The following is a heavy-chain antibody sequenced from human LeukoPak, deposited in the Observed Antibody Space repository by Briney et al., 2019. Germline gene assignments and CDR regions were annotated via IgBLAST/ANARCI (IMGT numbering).Heavy chain of an antibody. CDR2: ISSSSSYI. D-gene: IGHD3-3*01. V-gene: IGHV3-21*01. CDR3: ARVERGSGQTIDY. J-gene: IGHJ4*02. CDR1: GFTFSTYR. Sequence: GGSLRLSCAASGFTFSTYRMNWVRQAPGKGLEWVSSISSSSSYIYYADSVKGRFTISRDNAKNSLYLQMNSLRAEDTAVYYCARVERGSGQTIDYWGQGTLVTVSS.